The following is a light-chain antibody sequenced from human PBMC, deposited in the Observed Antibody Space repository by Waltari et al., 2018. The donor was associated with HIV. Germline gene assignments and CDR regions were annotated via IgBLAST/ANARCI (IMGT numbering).Light chain of an antibody. CDR3: SSYAGSNNWV. Sequence: QSALTQPPSASGSPGQSVTIPCTGTSSDVGGYNYVSWYQQHPGKAPQLMIYELSQRPSGVPNRFSGSKSGNTASLTVSGLQTEDEANYYCSSYAGSNNWVFGGGTNLTVL. V-gene: IGLV2-8*01. CDR1: SSDVGGYNY. CDR2: ELS. J-gene: IGLJ3*02.